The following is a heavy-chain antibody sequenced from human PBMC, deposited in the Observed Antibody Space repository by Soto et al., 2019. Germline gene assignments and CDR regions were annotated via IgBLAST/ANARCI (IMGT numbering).Heavy chain of an antibody. J-gene: IGHJ4*01. Sequence: QLPLQESGSGLVKPSQTLSLTCAVSGGSISSGGYSWSWIRQPPGTGLEWLGYIYHSGSTYYNPSPKGLVTRAVDRSKNQFSLKLSSVTSADTAVYYCASGQQLVRCYWGHGTLVTVA. CDR2: IYHSGST. CDR3: ASGQQLVRCY. D-gene: IGHD6-13*01. CDR1: GGSISSGGYS. V-gene: IGHV4-30-2*01.